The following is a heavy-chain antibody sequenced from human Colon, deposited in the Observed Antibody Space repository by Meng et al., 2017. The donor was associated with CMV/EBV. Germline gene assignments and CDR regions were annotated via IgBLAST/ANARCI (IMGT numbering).Heavy chain of an antibody. D-gene: IGHD2-2*01. J-gene: IGHJ5*01. CDR2: ISGSGDKT. CDR3: ARDFRYWSRVDWYGWFDS. V-gene: IGHV3-21*04. Sequence: GGSLRLSCATSGFTFGSYSMNWVRQTPRNGLEWVSSISGSGDKTYYGVSVQGRFTISRDNSQNRLYLQMDSLRVEDTAVYYCARDFRYWSRVDWYGWFDSWGQGTLVTVSS. CDR1: GFTFGSYS.